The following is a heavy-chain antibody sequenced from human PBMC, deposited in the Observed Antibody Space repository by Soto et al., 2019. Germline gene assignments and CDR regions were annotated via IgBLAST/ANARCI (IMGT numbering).Heavy chain of an antibody. Sequence: EVQLLESGGGLVQPGGSLRLSCAASGFAFSSYAMSWVRQAPGKGLEWVSSISGSTSGTYYADAVKGRFTISRDNSNNTLCLQMNSLSAEDQPVYYCPKDRGVIHPFDYCGQGALVTVSS. J-gene: IGHJ4*02. V-gene: IGHV3-23*01. CDR1: GFAFSSYA. D-gene: IGHD3-10*01. CDR3: PKDRGVIHPFDY. CDR2: ISGSTSGT.